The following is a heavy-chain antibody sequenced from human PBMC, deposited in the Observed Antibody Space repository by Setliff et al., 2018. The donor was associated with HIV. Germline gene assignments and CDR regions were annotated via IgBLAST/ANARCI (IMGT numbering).Heavy chain of an antibody. Sequence: ASVKVSCKASGYTFTSYAMNWVRQAPGQGLEWMGWINTNTGNPTYAQGFTGRFVFSLDTSVSTAYLQISSLKAEDPAVYYCARDESDSLYYMDYYFMDVWGKGTTVTVSS. J-gene: IGHJ6*03. D-gene: IGHD3-10*01. CDR2: INTNTGNP. V-gene: IGHV7-4-1*02. CDR1: GYTFTSYA. CDR3: ARDESDSLYYMDYYFMDV.